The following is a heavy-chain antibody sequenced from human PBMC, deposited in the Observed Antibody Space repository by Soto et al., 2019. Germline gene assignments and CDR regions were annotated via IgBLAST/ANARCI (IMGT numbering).Heavy chain of an antibody. V-gene: IGHV4-59*01. D-gene: IGHD1-26*01. CDR3: ARGVGRYGSNLDY. Sequence: QVQLQESGPGLVKPSETLSLTCTVSGGSISSYCWSWVRQPPGEGLEWIAIICNSGGTNYNPSLKSRVVISVDTSRNQFSLKLSSVTAADTAVYYCARGVGRYGSNLDYWGQGTLVTVSS. CDR2: ICNSGGT. J-gene: IGHJ4*02. CDR1: GGSISSYC.